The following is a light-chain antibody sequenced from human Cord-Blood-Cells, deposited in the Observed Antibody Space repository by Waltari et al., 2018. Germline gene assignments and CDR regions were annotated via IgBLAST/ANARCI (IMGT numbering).Light chain of an antibody. Sequence: EIVLTQSPGTLSLSPGERATLSCRASQSVSSSYLAWYQQKPRQAPRLLLYGASSRATGIPDRFSGSGSGTDFTLTISRLEPEDCAVYYCQQYGSSPMYTFGQGTKLEIK. CDR1: QSVSSSY. CDR3: QQYGSSPMYT. J-gene: IGKJ2*01. V-gene: IGKV3-20*01. CDR2: GAS.